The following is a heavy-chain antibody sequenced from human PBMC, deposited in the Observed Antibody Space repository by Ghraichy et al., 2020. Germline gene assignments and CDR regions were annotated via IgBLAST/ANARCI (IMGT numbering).Heavy chain of an antibody. CDR3: ARLVTSGSYYCDY. CDR2: ISGSGGST. Sequence: GGSLRLSCAAYGFTFSSHAMTWVRQAPGKGLEWVSIISGSGGSTYYADSVKGRFTTSRDNSKNTLSLQINSLRAEDTAVYYCARLVTSGSYYCDYWGQGTLVTVSS. J-gene: IGHJ4*02. D-gene: IGHD1-26*01. CDR1: GFTFSSHA. V-gene: IGHV3-23*01.